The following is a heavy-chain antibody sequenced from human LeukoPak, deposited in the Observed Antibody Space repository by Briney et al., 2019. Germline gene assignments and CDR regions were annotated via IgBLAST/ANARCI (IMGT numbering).Heavy chain of an antibody. CDR3: ARDIASARSRAAGNY. CDR2: ISSSSSYI. V-gene: IGHV3-21*01. CDR1: GFTFSSYS. Sequence: PGGSLRLSCAASGFTFSSYSMNWVRQASGKGLEWVSSISSSSSYIYYADSVKGRFTISRDNAKNSLYLQMNSLRAEDTAVYYCARDIASARSRAAGNYWGQGTLVTVSS. D-gene: IGHD6-13*01. J-gene: IGHJ4*02.